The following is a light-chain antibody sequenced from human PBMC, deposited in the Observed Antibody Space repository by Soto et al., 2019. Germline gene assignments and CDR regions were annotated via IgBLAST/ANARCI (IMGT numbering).Light chain of an antibody. V-gene: IGLV4-69*01. CDR1: SGHSNYA. J-gene: IGLJ2*01. CDR2: LNSDGSH. CDR3: QTWGSGIVV. Sequence: QLVLTQSPSASASLGASVKLTCTLSSGHSNYAIAWHQQQSEKGPPYLMKLNSDGSHSKGDGIPDRFSGSSSGAERYLTISSLPSEDEADYYCQTWGSGIVVFGGGTKLTVL.